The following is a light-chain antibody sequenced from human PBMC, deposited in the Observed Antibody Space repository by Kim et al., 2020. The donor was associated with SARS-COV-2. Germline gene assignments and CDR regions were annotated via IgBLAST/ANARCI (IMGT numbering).Light chain of an antibody. CDR1: QSVLYTSNNRTY. CDR3: QQYYTTPYT. J-gene: IGKJ2*01. Sequence: RATINCESSQSVLYTSNNRTYLAWYHQKPGQPPKLLIYWASTRESGVPDRFSGSGSGTHFTLTISSLKAEDVALYYCQQYYTTPYTFGQGTKLEI. CDR2: WAS. V-gene: IGKV4-1*01.